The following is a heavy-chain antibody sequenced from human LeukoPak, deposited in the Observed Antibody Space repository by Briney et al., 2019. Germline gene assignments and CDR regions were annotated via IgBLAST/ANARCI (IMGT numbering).Heavy chain of an antibody. CDR3: ARHAVAASLTGYYWHWFDP. D-gene: IGHD3-9*01. J-gene: IGHJ5*02. CDR1: GGSISSSSYY. Sequence: PSETLSLTCTVSGGSISSSSYYWGWIRQPPGKGLEWIGSIYYSGSTYYNPSLKNRVTISVDTSKNQFSLKLSSVTAADTAVYYCARHAVAASLTGYYWHWFDPWGQGTLVTVSS. V-gene: IGHV4-39*01. CDR2: IYYSGST.